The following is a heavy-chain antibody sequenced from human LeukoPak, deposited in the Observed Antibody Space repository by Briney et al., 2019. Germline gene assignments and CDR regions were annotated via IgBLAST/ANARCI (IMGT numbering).Heavy chain of an antibody. CDR3: ARTNVLLWFGELSDNWFDP. V-gene: IGHV1-18*01. D-gene: IGHD3-10*01. CDR2: ISAYNGNT. CDR1: GYTFTSYG. J-gene: IGHJ5*02. Sequence: VASVKVSCKASGYTFTSYGISWVRQAPGQGLEWMRWISAYNGNTNYAQKLQGRVTMTTDTSTSTAYMELRSLRSDDTAVYYCARTNVLLWFGELSDNWFDPWGQGTLVTVSS.